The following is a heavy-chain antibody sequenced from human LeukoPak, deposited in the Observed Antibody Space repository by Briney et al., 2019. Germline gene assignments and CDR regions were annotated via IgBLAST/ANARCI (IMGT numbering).Heavy chain of an antibody. D-gene: IGHD6-19*01. J-gene: IGHJ3*02. V-gene: IGHV1-69*04. CDR3: AREKGGKGWHTDAFDI. CDR2: IIPILGVT. CDR1: GGTFSSFG. Sequence: SVKVSCKSSGGTFSSFGISWVRQAPGQGLEWMGRIIPILGVTNYAQMFQGRVTITADKYTSTAYMELSSLRSEDMAVYYCAREKGGKGWHTDAFDIWGQGTMVTVSS.